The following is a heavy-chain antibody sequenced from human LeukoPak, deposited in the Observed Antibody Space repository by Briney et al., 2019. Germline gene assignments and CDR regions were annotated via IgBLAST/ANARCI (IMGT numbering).Heavy chain of an antibody. Sequence: GGSLRLSCAASGFTFSSYSMNWVRQAPGKGLEWVSSISSSSSYIYYADSVKGRFTISRDNAKNSLYLQMDSLRAEDTAVYYCARGVGYYDSSGPPDYWGQGTLVTVSS. V-gene: IGHV3-21*01. CDR2: ISSSSSYI. J-gene: IGHJ4*02. D-gene: IGHD3-22*01. CDR3: ARGVGYYDSSGPPDY. CDR1: GFTFSSYS.